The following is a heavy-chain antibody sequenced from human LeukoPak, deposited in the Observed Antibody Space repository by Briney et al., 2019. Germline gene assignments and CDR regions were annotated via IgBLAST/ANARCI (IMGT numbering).Heavy chain of an antibody. CDR1: GYRFTDYY. J-gene: IGHJ5*02. CDR2: INPNSGGT. V-gene: IGHV1-2*02. D-gene: IGHD2-21*01. Sequence: EASVKVSCKSSGYRFTDYYMHLVRLAPGQGLEWMGWINPNSGGTSSAQKFQGRVTMTRHTSISTVYMEVSWLTSDDTAIYYCARADRLHGGPYLIGPWGQGTLVTVSS. CDR3: ARADRLHGGPYLIGP.